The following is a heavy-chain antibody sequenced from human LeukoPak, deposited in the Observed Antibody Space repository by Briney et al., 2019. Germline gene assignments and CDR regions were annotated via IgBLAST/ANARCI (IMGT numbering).Heavy chain of an antibody. V-gene: IGHV1-2*02. CDR1: GYTLTGYY. CDR2: INPNSGGT. D-gene: IGHD3-10*01. J-gene: IGHJ5*02. Sequence: ASVKVSCKASGYTLTGYYMHWVRQAPGQGLEWMGWINPNSGGTNYAQKFQGRVTMTRDTSISTAYMELSRLRSDDTAVYYCARDRITMVRGVMSWFDPWGQGTLVTVSS. CDR3: ARDRITMVRGVMSWFDP.